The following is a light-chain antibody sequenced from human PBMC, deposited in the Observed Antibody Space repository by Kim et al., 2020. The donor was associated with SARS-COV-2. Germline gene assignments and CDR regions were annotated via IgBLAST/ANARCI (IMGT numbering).Light chain of an antibody. V-gene: IGKV1-39*01. Sequence: DIQMTQSPSSLSASVGDRVTITCRASQKIITYLNWYQQKPGKAPKLLIYSASSLQSGVPSRFSGSGSGTDFTLTISSLQPEDFATYFCQQSYSTPRTFGQGTKVDIK. J-gene: IGKJ1*01. CDR1: QKIITY. CDR2: SAS. CDR3: QQSYSTPRT.